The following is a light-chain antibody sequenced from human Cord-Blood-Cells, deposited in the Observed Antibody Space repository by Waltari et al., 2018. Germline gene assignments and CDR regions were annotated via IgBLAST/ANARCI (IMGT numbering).Light chain of an antibody. CDR2: EVS. V-gene: IGLV2-8*01. J-gene: IGLJ2*01. CDR1: SSDVGGYNY. CDR3: SSYAGSNNLVV. Sequence: QSALTQPPSASGSPGQSVTISCTGTSSDVGGYNYVSWYQQHPGKAPKLMIYEVSTRPSVVPDRFSGSKSGNTASLTVSGLQAEDEADYYGSSYAGSNNLVVFGGGTKLTVL.